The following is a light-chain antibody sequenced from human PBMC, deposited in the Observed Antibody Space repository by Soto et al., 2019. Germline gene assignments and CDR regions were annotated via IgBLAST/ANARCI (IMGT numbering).Light chain of an antibody. CDR3: QQYYSYPWT. V-gene: IGKV1-8*01. CDR2: AAS. J-gene: IGKJ1*01. CDR1: QGIRSY. Sequence: AMRMTQSPSSFSASTGDRVTSTCRASQGIRSYLAWYQQKPGKAPKLLIYAASTLQSGVPSRFSGSGSGTDFTLTISCLQSEDFATYYCQQYYSYPWTFGQGTKVEIK.